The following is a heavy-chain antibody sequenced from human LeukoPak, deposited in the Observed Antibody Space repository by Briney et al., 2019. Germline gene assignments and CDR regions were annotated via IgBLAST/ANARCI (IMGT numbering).Heavy chain of an antibody. J-gene: IGHJ4*02. CDR2: IDYSGST. Sequence: PSETLSLTCTISSCSICIYYWTWLRQPPGKGLEWIGYIDYSGSTNYNPSFKSRVTMSVDTSKNQFSLKLSTERAAATAVYFCARHGGSWTFDYWGQGTLVTVSS. CDR1: SCSICIYY. CDR3: ARHGGSWTFDY. V-gene: IGHV4-59*08. D-gene: IGHD6-13*01.